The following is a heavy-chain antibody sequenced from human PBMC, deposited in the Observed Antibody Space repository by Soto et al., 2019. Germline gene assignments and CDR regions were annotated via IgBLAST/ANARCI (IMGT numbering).Heavy chain of an antibody. Sequence: PSDTLARTCTVSGGSISSGGYYWSWIRQHPGKGLEGIGYIEYSGSTYYNPSVKSRVTIAVDTCKNQFSLKLSSVTAADTAVYSCARSSTRANYFDYWGQGTLVTVSS. V-gene: IGHV4-31*03. J-gene: IGHJ4*02. CDR2: IEYSGST. D-gene: IGHD2-2*01. CDR1: GGSISSGGYY. CDR3: ARSSTRANYFDY.